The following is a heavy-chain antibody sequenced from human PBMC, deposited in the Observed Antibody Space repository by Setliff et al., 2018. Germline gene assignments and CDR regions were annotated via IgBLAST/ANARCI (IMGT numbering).Heavy chain of an antibody. CDR1: GGSISDIGYY. CDR2: IYYSGST. CDR3: ARDVRYYYGSGSYYNDWFDP. D-gene: IGHD3-10*01. J-gene: IGHJ5*02. V-gene: IGHV4-39*07. Sequence: SETLSLTCTVSGGSISDIGYYWGWIRQSPGKGLEWIATIYYSGSTNYNPSLKSRVTISVDTSKNQFSLKLSSVTAADTAVYYCARDVRYYYGSGSYYNDWFDPWGQGTLVTVSS.